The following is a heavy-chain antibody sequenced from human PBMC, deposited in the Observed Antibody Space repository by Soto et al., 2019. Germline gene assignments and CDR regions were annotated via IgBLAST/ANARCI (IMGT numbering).Heavy chain of an antibody. CDR3: ARDPSDYGDYGSAFDY. CDR1: GFTFSSYG. CDR2: IWYDGSNK. J-gene: IGHJ4*02. D-gene: IGHD4-17*01. Sequence: QVQLVESGGGVVQPGRSLRLSCAASGFTFSSYGMHWVRQAPGKGLEWVAVIWYDGSNKYYADSVKGRFTISRDNSKNTLYLQMNSLRAEETAVYYCARDPSDYGDYGSAFDYWGQGTLVTVSS. V-gene: IGHV3-33*01.